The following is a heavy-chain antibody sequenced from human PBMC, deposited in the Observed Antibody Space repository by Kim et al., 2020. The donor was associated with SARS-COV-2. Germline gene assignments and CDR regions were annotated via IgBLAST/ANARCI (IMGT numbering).Heavy chain of an antibody. CDR2: IWYDGSNK. D-gene: IGHD3-10*01. V-gene: IGHV3-33*01. J-gene: IGHJ6*02. Sequence: GGSLRLSCAASGFTFSSYGMHWVRQAPGKGLEWVAVIWYDGSNKYYADSVKGRFTISRDNSKNTLYLQMNSLRAEDTAVYYCAREGYGSGSYYVGSYYYYYGIDVWGQGTTVTVSS. CDR3: AREGYGSGSYYVGSYYYYYGIDV. CDR1: GFTFSSYG.